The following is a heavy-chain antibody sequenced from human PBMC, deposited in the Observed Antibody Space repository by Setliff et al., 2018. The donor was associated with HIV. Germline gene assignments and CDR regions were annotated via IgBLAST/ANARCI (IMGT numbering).Heavy chain of an antibody. J-gene: IGHJ4*02. D-gene: IGHD3-10*01. V-gene: IGHV3-7*01. CDR3: MGWGVPYAIDY. CDR1: GFTFSSAW. Sequence: GGSLRLSCAPSGFTFSSAWMGWVRQAPAKGLEWVANISPDGSATYYVDSVKGRFTITRDNAKNSLYLQLNSLRVEDTAVYYCMGWGVPYAIDYWGQGMLVNVSS. CDR2: ISPDGSAT.